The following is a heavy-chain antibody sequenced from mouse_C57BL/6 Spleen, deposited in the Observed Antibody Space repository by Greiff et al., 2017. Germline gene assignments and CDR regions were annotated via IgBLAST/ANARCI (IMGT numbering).Heavy chain of an antibody. CDR3: AKSSPHYAMDY. D-gene: IGHD1-3*01. V-gene: IGHV5-17*01. Sequence: EVKLMESGGGLVKPGGSLKLSCAASGFTFSDYGMHWVRQAPEKGLEWVAYISSGSSTIYYADTVKGRFTISRDNAKNTLFLQMTSLRSEDTAMYYCAKSSPHYAMDYWGQGTSVTVSS. J-gene: IGHJ4*01. CDR1: GFTFSDYG. CDR2: ISSGSSTI.